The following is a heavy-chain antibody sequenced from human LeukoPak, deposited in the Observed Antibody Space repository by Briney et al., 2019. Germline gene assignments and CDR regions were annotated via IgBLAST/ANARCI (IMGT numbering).Heavy chain of an antibody. J-gene: IGHJ3*02. V-gene: IGHV3-66*01. D-gene: IGHD3-22*01. Sequence: GGSLRLSCAASGFTVSSNYMSWVRQAPGKGLEWVSVIYSGGSTYYADSVKGRFTISRDNSKNTLYLQMNSLRAEDTAVYYCARDPYYDSSGYYANDAFDIWGRGTMVTVSS. CDR1: GFTVSSNY. CDR3: ARDPYYDSSGYYANDAFDI. CDR2: IYSGGST.